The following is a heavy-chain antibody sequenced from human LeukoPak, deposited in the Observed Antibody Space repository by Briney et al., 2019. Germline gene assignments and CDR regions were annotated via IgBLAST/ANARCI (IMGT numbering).Heavy chain of an antibody. Sequence: ASVKVSCKASGYTFTSYGISWVRQAPGQGLEWMGWISAYNGNTHYAQKLQGRVTMTTDTSTSTAYMELRSLRSDDTAVYYCANHYGDYGVLYFDYWGQGTLVTVSS. V-gene: IGHV1-18*01. D-gene: IGHD4-17*01. J-gene: IGHJ4*02. CDR2: ISAYNGNT. CDR3: ANHYGDYGVLYFDY. CDR1: GYTFTSYG.